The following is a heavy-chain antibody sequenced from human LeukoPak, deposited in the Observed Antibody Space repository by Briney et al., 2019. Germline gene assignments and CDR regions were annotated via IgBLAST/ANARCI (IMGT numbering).Heavy chain of an antibody. CDR2: IIPIVGTT. D-gene: IGHD6-13*01. V-gene: IGHV1-69*13. J-gene: IGHJ5*02. CDR1: GVTFSSYA. Sequence: ASVRVSCKASGVTFSSYAISWVRQAPGQGLEWMAGIIPIVGTTNYAQKFQGRVTITADESTSTAYMELSSLRSEDTAVYYCARAGIAAAGTSSWFDPWGRGTLVTVSS. CDR3: ARAGIAAAGTSSWFDP.